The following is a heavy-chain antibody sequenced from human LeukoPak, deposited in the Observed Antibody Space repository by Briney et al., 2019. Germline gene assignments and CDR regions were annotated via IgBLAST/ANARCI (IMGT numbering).Heavy chain of an antibody. Sequence: ASVKVSCKASGHTFTSYGFAWVRQAPGQGLEWMGWIDTSNGNTNYAQKFQARATMTTDTSTSTAYMELRSLTSDDTAVYYRARDLRSLGTSGWYGGYWGQGTLVTVSS. CDR2: IDTSNGNT. CDR3: ARDLRSLGTSGWYGGY. CDR1: GHTFTSYG. D-gene: IGHD6-19*01. J-gene: IGHJ4*02. V-gene: IGHV1-18*01.